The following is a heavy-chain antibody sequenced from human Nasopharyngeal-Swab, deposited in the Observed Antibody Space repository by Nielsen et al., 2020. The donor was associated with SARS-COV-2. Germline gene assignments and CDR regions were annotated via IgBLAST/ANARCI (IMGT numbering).Heavy chain of an antibody. V-gene: IGHV3-21*01. Sequence: GESLKISCAASGFTFSSYSMNWVRQAPGKGLEWVSSISSSSSNIYYADSVKGRFTISRDNAKNSLYLQMNSLRAEDKAVYYCARDLEAKVEPPGETHFWGQGTTVTVSS. CDR2: ISSSSSNI. J-gene: IGHJ6*02. D-gene: IGHD3-10*01. CDR1: GFTFSSYS. CDR3: ARDLEAKVEPPGETHF.